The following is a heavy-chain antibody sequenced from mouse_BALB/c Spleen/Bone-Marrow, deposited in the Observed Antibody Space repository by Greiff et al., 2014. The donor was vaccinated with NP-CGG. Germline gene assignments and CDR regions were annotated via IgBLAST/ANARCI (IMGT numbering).Heavy chain of an antibody. CDR2: IWAGGST. V-gene: IGHV2-9*02. CDR3: ARVYLWYFDV. CDR1: GFSLTSYG. J-gene: IGHJ1*01. D-gene: IGHD2-3*01. Sequence: VQLQQSGPGLVAPSQSLSITCTVSGFSLTSYGVHWVRQPPGKGLEWLGVIWAGGSTNYNSALMSRLSISKDNSKSQVFLKMNSLQTDDTAVYYCARVYLWYFDVWGAGTPVTVSS.